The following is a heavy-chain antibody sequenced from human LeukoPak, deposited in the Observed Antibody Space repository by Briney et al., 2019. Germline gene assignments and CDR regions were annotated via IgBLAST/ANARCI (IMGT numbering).Heavy chain of an antibody. CDR2: MSGRVRSI. V-gene: IGHV3-23*01. CDR1: GFPFHNHA. D-gene: IGHD5-18*01. Sequence: GGSLRLSCVASGFPFHNHAVTWVRQAPGKAPEWASSMSGRVRSIHYADSVKGRFTMSRDNSKNTLYLQMNSLRAEDTAVYYCAKESGYSYGSLFDYWGQGTLVTVSS. J-gene: IGHJ4*02. CDR3: AKESGYSYGSLFDY.